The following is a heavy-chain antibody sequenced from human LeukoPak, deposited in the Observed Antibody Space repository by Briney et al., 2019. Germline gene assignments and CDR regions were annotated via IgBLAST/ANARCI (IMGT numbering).Heavy chain of an antibody. D-gene: IGHD2-21*02. CDR1: ELTFSYYA. Sequence: PGGSLRLSCAASELTFSYYAMTWVRQAPGKGLAWVSSISGGGDNTYYADSVKGRFTISRDNSKNTLYLQVNGLRTEDTAVYYCAKDRLLNCRGDCYIFDYWGQGTVVTVSS. CDR2: ISGGGDNT. CDR3: AKDRLLNCRGDCYIFDY. V-gene: IGHV3-23*01. J-gene: IGHJ4*02.